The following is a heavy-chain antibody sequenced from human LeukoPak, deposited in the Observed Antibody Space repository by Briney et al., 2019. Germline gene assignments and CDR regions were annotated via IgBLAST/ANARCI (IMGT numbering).Heavy chain of an antibody. D-gene: IGHD3-10*01. J-gene: IGHJ4*02. V-gene: IGHV3-48*03. CDR3: ARAYGNFDY. CDR2: ISISGSSM. CDR1: GFTFRSYE. Sequence: PGGPLRLSCAASGFTFRSYEMNWVRQAPGKGPEWVSYISISGSSMYYADSVKGRFTISRDNAKNSLSLQMNSLRAEDTAVYYCARAYGNFDYWGQGTLVTVSS.